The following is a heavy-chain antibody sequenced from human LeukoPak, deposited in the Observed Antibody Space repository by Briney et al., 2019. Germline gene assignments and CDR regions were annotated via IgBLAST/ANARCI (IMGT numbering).Heavy chain of an antibody. V-gene: IGHV4-34*01. Sequence: SETLSLTCAVYGGSFSGYYWSWIRQPPGKGLEWIGEINHSGSTNYNPSLKCRVTISVDTSKNQLSLKLSSVTAADTAVYYCARGGVLNGCSGGSCYVNYWGQGTLVTVSS. CDR3: ARGGVLNGCSGGSCYVNY. D-gene: IGHD2-15*01. CDR1: GGSFSGYY. CDR2: INHSGST. J-gene: IGHJ4*02.